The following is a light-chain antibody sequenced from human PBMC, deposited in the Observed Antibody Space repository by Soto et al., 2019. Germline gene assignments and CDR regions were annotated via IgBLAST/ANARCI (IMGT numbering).Light chain of an antibody. J-gene: IGKJ2*01. CDR1: QSVSSSY. V-gene: IGKV3-20*01. CDR2: GAS. Sequence: EIVLTQSPGTLSLSPGERATLSCRASQSVSSSYLDWYQQKPGQAPRLFIYGASSRATGIPDRFSGSGSGTDFALTISRLEPEDFAVYYCQQYGGSPPYTFGQGTKLEIK. CDR3: QQYGGSPPYT.